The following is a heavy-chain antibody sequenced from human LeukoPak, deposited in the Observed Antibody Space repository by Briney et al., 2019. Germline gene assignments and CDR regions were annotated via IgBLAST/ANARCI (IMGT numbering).Heavy chain of an antibody. D-gene: IGHD7-27*01. J-gene: IGHJ4*02. CDR2: ISTYNGNT. V-gene: IGHV1-18*01. CDR3: ARDYRTGFDY. CDR1: GGTFSSYA. Sequence: ASVKVSCKASGGTFSSYAISWVRQAPGQGLEWMGGISTYNGNTHYAQKLQGRVTMTTDTSTTTAYMELRSLRSDDTAVYYCARDYRTGFDYWGQGTLVTVSS.